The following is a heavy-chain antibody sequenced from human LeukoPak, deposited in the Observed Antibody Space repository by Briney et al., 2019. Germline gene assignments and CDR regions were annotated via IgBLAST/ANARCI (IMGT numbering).Heavy chain of an antibody. Sequence: GGCLRLSCAASGFTVSSNYMSWVRQAPGKGLEWVSVIYSGGSTYYADSVKGRFTISRDNSTNTLYLQMNSLRAEDTAVYFCARDPDYYGMDVWGQGTTVTVSS. CDR3: ARDPDYYGMDV. J-gene: IGHJ6*02. CDR2: IYSGGST. CDR1: GFTVSSNY. V-gene: IGHV3-53*01. D-gene: IGHD3-10*01.